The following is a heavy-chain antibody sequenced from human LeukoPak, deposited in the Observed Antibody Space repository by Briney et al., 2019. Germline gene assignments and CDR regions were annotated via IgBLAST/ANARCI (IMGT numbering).Heavy chain of an antibody. CDR3: ARGNYDFWSGYSYYFDY. Sequence: GGSLRLSCAASGFTFSDYYMSWIRQAPGKGLEWVSNISSSGSSIYYADSVKGRFTISRDNAKNSLYLQMNSLRAEDTTVYYCARGNYDFWSGYSYYFDYWGQGTLVTVSS. J-gene: IGHJ4*02. V-gene: IGHV3-11*04. CDR1: GFTFSDYY. CDR2: ISSSGSSI. D-gene: IGHD3-3*01.